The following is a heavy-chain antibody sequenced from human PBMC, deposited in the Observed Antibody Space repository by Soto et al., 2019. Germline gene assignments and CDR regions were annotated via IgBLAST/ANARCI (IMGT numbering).Heavy chain of an antibody. V-gene: IGHV1-24*01. CDR1: GYTLTELS. CDR2: FDPEDGET. Sequence: ASVKVSCKVSGYTLTELSMHWVRQAPGKGLEWMGGFDPEDGETIYAQKFQGRVTMTEDTSTDTAYMELSSLRSEDTAVYYCATDKPYYDYVWGSYRSKYYFDYWGQGTLVTVSS. CDR3: ATDKPYYDYVWGSYRSKYYFDY. J-gene: IGHJ4*02. D-gene: IGHD3-16*02.